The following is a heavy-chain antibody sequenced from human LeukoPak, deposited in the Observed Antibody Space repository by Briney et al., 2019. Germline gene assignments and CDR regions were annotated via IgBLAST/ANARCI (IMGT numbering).Heavy chain of an antibody. CDR1: GFTFSSNA. J-gene: IGHJ4*02. V-gene: IGHV3-23*01. CDR3: AKWWEPMRPTFDY. D-gene: IGHD1-14*01. Sequence: GGSLRLSCAASGFTFSSNAMSWVRLAPGKGLEWVSAISGSGGSTYYADSVKGRFTISRDNSKNTLYLHMNSLRAEDTAVYYCAKWWEPMRPTFDYWGQGTLVTVSS. CDR2: ISGSGGST.